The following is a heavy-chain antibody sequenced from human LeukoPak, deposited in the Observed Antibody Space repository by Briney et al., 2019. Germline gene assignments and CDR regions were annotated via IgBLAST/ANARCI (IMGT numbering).Heavy chain of an antibody. CDR3: ARGSWTYFDY. CDR1: GFTFSSYE. CDR2: ISSSGSTI. V-gene: IGHV3-48*03. Sequence: GGSLRLSCAASGFTFSSYEMNWVRQAPGKGLEWVSYISSSGSTIYYADSVKGRFTISRDNAKNSLYLQMNSLRAEDTAVYYCARGSWTYFDYWGQGTLVTVSS. J-gene: IGHJ4*02. D-gene: IGHD3-10*01.